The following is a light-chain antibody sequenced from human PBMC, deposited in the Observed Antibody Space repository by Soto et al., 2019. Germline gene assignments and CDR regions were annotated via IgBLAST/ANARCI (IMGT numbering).Light chain of an antibody. CDR3: QHFKSFPIT. Sequence: DIQMTQSPSSLSASVGDRVTITCRASQGMGNDLGWYQQKPGKAPKRLIYGSSSLQSGVPSRFSGSGSGTEFILTISGLQPEDSATYYCQHFKSFPITFGQGTRLEIK. CDR2: GSS. J-gene: IGKJ5*01. V-gene: IGKV1-17*01. CDR1: QGMGND.